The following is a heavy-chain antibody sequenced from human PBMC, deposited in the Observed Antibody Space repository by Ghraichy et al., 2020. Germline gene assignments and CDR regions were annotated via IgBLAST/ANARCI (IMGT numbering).Heavy chain of an antibody. J-gene: IGHJ6*02. CDR3: ARDIESNGHGMDV. Sequence: GESLNISCAASGFTFDHFAMHWVRQAPGKGLEWVSLISWDGAITYYADSVKGRFTISRDNSKNSLYLQMNSLRAEDTALYYCARDIESNGHGMDVWGQGTTVTVSS. CDR2: ISWDGAIT. V-gene: IGHV3-43D*03. D-gene: IGHD2-8*01. CDR1: GFTFDHFA.